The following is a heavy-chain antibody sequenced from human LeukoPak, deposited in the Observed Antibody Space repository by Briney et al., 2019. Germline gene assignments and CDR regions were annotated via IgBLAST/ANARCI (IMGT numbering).Heavy chain of an antibody. CDR3: AKASEHLILVY. J-gene: IGHJ4*02. V-gene: IGHV3-30*02. Sequence: PGGSLRLSCAASGFTFSSYGMHWVRQAPGKGLEWVAFIHYDGTNEYYADSVKGRFTISRDNFKNTLSLQMSSLRAEDTAVYYCAKASEHLILVYWGQGTLVTVSS. CDR1: GFTFSSYG. CDR2: IHYDGTNE. D-gene: IGHD2-21*01.